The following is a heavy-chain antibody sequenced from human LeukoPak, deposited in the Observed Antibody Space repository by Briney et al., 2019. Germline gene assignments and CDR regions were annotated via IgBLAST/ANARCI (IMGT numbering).Heavy chain of an antibody. CDR2: IRYDGSNK. Sequence: PGGSLRLSCAASGFTFSSYGMHWVRQAPGKGLEWVAFIRYDGSNKYYADSVKGRFTISRDNSKNTLYLQMNSLRAEDTAVYYCAKGRYSSGWYFDYWGQGTLVTVSS. CDR1: GFTFSSYG. CDR3: AKGRYSSGWYFDY. J-gene: IGHJ4*02. D-gene: IGHD6-19*01. V-gene: IGHV3-30*02.